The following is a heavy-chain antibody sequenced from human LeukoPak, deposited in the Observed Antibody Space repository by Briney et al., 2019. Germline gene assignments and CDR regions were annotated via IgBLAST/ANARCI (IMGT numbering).Heavy chain of an antibody. D-gene: IGHD2-15*01. CDR3: ARVGPVVVPDY. CDR1: GYTFTTYA. V-gene: IGHV7-4-1*02. CDR2: INTNTGNP. J-gene: IGHJ4*02. Sequence: GASVKVSCKASGYTFTTYAMNWVRQAPGQGLEWMGWINTNTGNPTYAQGFTGRFVFSLDTSVSTAYLQISSLKAEDTAMYYCARVGPVVVPDYWGQGTLVTVSS.